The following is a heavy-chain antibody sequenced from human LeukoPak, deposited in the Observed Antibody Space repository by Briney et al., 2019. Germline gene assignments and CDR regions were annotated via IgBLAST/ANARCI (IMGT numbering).Heavy chain of an antibody. D-gene: IGHD2-21*02. J-gene: IGHJ4*02. Sequence: SETLSLTCAVYGGSFSGYYWSWIRQPPGKGLEWIGEINHSGSTSYNPSLKSRVTISVDTSKNQFSLKLSSVTAADTAVYYCARGGVVVTAILGYWGQGTLVAVSS. V-gene: IGHV4-34*01. CDR1: GGSFSGYY. CDR2: INHSGST. CDR3: ARGGVVVTAILGY.